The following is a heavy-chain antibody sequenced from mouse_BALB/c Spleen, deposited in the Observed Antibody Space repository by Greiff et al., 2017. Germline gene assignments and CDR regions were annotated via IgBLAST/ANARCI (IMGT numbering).Heavy chain of an antibody. CDR1: GYSFTDYY. D-gene: IGHD1-1*02. V-gene: IGHV1S135*01. CDR2: IAPYNGGT. J-gene: IGHJ4*01. Sequence: VQLKQSGPELVKPGASVKLSCKASGYSFTDYYMYWVKQSHGKSLEWSGYIAPYNGGTSYNQKFKGKSTLTVDKSSSTAFMQHNSLTSEDTAVYYDARRWLYAMDYGGQGTSVTVSS. CDR3: ARRWLYAMDY.